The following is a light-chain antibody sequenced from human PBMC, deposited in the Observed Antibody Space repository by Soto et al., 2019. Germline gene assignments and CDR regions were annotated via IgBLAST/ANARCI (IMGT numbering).Light chain of an antibody. CDR2: KVS. V-gene: IGKV2-30*01. Sequence: DFVITQSPLSLPVTIGERESISFRVIQSIVCGDGNTYLNWWRQRPGQSPRGLSYKVSSRDSGVQDRFRGSGSGSDFTLKISRVEAEDVGVYCCMQGTQWLPTFGQGTKVDIK. CDR1: QSIVCGDGNTY. CDR3: MQGTQWLPT. J-gene: IGKJ1*01.